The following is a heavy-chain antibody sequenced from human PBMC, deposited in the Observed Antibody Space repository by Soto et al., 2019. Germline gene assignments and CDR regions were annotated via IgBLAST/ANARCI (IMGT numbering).Heavy chain of an antibody. CDR3: ASGLGNVVVAATRPL. CDR2: ISAYNGNT. D-gene: IGHD2-15*01. J-gene: IGHJ1*01. V-gene: IGHV1-18*01. Sequence: VQLVQSGAEVKKPGASVKVSCKASGYTFTSYGISWVRQAPGQGLEWMGWISAYNGNTNYAQKLQGRVTMTTDKSTSTAYMGLRSLRSDDTAVYYCASGLGNVVVAATRPLWGQGTLVNVSS. CDR1: GYTFTSYG.